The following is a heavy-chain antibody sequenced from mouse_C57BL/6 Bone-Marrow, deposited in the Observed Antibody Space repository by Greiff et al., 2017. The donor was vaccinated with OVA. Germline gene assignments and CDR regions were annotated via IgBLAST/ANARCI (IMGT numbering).Heavy chain of an antibody. CDR1: GYTFTSYW. D-gene: IGHD2-4*01. V-gene: IGHV1-64*01. CDR2: IHPNSGST. J-gene: IGHJ3*01. CDR3: AREVYYDYDGWFAY. Sequence: QVQLQQPGAELVKPGASVKLSCKASGYTFTSYWMHWVKQRPGQGLEWIGMIHPNSGSTNYNEKFKSKATLTVDKSSSTAYMQLSSLTSEDSAVYYCAREVYYDYDGWFAYWGQGTLVTVSA.